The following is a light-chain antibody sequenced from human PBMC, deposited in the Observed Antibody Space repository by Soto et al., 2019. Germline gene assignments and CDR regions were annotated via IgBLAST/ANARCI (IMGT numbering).Light chain of an antibody. Sequence: EFVLTQSPGTLSLSPGERATLSCRASQSVSSSYLAWYQQKPGQAPRLLIYGASSRATGIPDIFSGSGSGTDFTLTISRLEPEDFAVYYCQQYGSSPFTFGPGTKVDIK. J-gene: IGKJ3*01. CDR2: GAS. V-gene: IGKV3-20*01. CDR1: QSVSSSY. CDR3: QQYGSSPFT.